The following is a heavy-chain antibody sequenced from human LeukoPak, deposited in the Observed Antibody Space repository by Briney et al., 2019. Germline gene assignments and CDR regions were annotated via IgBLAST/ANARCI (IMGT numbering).Heavy chain of an antibody. J-gene: IGHJ4*02. CDR3: ARDSARRDGYNFDY. CDR1: GFNFSTYA. Sequence: GGSLRLSCAASGFNFSTYAMHWVRQAPGNGLEWVALISYDGSRKHFADSVKGRFTISRDNSKNTLYLQMDSLRGEDTAVYYCARDSARRDGYNFDYWGQGTLVTVSS. D-gene: IGHD5-24*01. V-gene: IGHV3-30*04. CDR2: ISYDGSRK.